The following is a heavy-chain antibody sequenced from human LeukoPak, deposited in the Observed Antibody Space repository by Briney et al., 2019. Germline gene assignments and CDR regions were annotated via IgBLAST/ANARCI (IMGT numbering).Heavy chain of an antibody. CDR3: ASYYDFWSGYGEMDV. Sequence: GGSLRLSCAASGFTFSSYAMSWVRQAPGKGLEWVANIKQDGSEKYYVDSVKGRFTISRDNAKNSLYLQMNSLRAEDTAVYYCASYYDFWSGYGEMDVWGKGTTVTVSS. CDR2: IKQDGSEK. V-gene: IGHV3-7*01. CDR1: GFTFSSYA. D-gene: IGHD3-3*01. J-gene: IGHJ6*04.